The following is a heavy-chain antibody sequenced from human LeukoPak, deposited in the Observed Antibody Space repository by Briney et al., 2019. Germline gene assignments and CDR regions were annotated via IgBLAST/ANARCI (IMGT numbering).Heavy chain of an antibody. Sequence: GGSLRLSCVASGFTFSSYSMNWVRQAPGKGLEWVSSISSSSSYIYYADSVKGRFTISRDNAKNSLYLQMNSLRAEDTAVYYCARFYGPRAFDIWGQGTMVTVSS. CDR2: ISSSSSYI. J-gene: IGHJ3*02. D-gene: IGHD2/OR15-2a*01. V-gene: IGHV3-21*01. CDR1: GFTFSSYS. CDR3: ARFYGPRAFDI.